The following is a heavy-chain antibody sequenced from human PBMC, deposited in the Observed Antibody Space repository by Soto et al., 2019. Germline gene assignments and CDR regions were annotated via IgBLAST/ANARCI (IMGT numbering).Heavy chain of an antibody. Sequence: QVQLQESGPGLVKPSQTLSLTCTVSGGSISSGYYYWSWIRQPPGKGLEWIGYIYYSGSTYYNPSLKSRVTISVDTSKNQFSLKLSSVTAADTAVYYCAGGNLDTRMVRGYYFDYWGQGTLVTVSS. V-gene: IGHV4-30-4*01. J-gene: IGHJ4*02. CDR3: AGGNLDTRMVRGYYFDY. D-gene: IGHD3-10*01. CDR1: GGSISSGYYY. CDR2: IYYSGST.